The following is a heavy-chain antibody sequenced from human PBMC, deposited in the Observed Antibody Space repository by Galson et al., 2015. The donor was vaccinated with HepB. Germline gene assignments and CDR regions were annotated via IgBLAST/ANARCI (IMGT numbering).Heavy chain of an antibody. D-gene: IGHD3-10*01. V-gene: IGHV3-7*03. CDR1: GFTFSSYW. J-gene: IGHJ4*02. CDR2: IKQDGSEK. CDR3: ARYRYYYGSGSYLIDY. Sequence: SLRLSCAASGFTFSSYWMSWVRQAPGKGLEWVANIKQDGSEKYYVDSVKGRFTISRDNAKNSLYLQMNSLRAEDTAVYYCARYRYYYGSGSYLIDYWGQGTLVTVSS.